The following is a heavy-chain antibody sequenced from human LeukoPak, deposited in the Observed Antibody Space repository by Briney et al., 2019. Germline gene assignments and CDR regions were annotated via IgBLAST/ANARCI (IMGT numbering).Heavy chain of an antibody. CDR2: INPKTAGT. CDR1: GYTFIDYY. D-gene: IGHD3-3*01. J-gene: IGHJ6*02. CDR3: ARGGENYDFWRGSYGMDV. V-gene: IGHV1-2*06. Sequence: ASVKVSCKAFGYTFIDYYIHWVRQAPGQGLEWMGRINPKTAGTNYAQRFQGRVTMTRDTSISTAHMELSTVISDDTAVYYCARGGENYDFWRGSYGMDVWGQGTTVTVSS.